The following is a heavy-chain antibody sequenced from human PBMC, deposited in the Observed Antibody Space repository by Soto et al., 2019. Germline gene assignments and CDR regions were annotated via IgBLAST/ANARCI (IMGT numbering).Heavy chain of an antibody. V-gene: IGHV3-30*18. CDR1: GFTYNSHA. CDR2: IIYDGNKK. Sequence: QVQLVESGGGVVQPGRSLTLSCAASGFTYNSHAMHWVRQAPGKGLEWVAGIIYDGNKKYYADSVKGRFTIYRNNSQNTLYLQMNSLRAEDTALYYCAKEERYYDSGSDFYGMDVWGQGTTVTVSS. CDR3: AKEERYYDSGSDFYGMDV. J-gene: IGHJ6*02. D-gene: IGHD3-10*01.